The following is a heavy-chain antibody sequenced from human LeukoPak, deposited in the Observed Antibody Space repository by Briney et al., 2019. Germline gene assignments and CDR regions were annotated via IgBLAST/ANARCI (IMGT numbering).Heavy chain of an antibody. CDR3: ARDETKGGGYSYYGHFDL. Sequence: SETLSLTCTVSGGSISSYYWSWIRQPPGKGLEWIGYIYYSGSTNYNPPLKSRVTISVDTSKNHFSLKLSSVTAADTAVYYCARDETKGGGYSYYGHFDLWGRGTLVTVSS. J-gene: IGHJ2*01. V-gene: IGHV4-59*01. CDR1: GGSISSYY. D-gene: IGHD5-18*01. CDR2: IYYSGST.